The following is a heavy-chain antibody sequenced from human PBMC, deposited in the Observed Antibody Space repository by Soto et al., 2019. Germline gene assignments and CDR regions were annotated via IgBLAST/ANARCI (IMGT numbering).Heavy chain of an antibody. CDR2: IDHSGST. Sequence: PXETLSPTCSVYGGSFSGYYWSWIRQPPGKGLEWIGEIDHSGSTNYNPSLKSLVTISVDTSKNQFSLKLSSVTAADTAVYYCARGLGYCSSTSCYRRPAYNWFDPWGQGTLVTVSS. CDR3: ARGLGYCSSTSCYRRPAYNWFDP. D-gene: IGHD2-2*01. J-gene: IGHJ5*02. CDR1: GGSFSGYY. V-gene: IGHV4-34*01.